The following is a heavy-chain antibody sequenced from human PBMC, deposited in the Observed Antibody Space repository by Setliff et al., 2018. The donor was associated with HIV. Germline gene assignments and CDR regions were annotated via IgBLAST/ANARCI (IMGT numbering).Heavy chain of an antibody. CDR3: ARGRRRSSTPYYFDY. V-gene: IGHV4-39*07. J-gene: IGHJ4*02. CDR1: GGSISSSSYY. Sequence: SETLSLTCTVSGGSISSSSYYWGWIRQPPGKGLELIGSIYYSGSTYYNPSLKSRVTISIDTSKSQFSLKLTSVSAADTAMYYCARGRRRSSTPYYFDYWGQGTLVTVSS. CDR2: IYYSGST.